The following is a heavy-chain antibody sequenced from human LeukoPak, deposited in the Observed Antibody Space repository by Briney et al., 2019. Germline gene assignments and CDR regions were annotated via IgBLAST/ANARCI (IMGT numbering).Heavy chain of an antibody. Sequence: PSETLSLTCTVSGGSIGSYYWSWIRQPPGKGLEWIGYIYSSGSTNYNPSLKSRVTISLDTSKNQFSLRLTSVTAADTAVYYCARGFDSKSTYFDYWGQGTLVTVSS. CDR2: IYSSGST. D-gene: IGHD5-12*01. CDR3: ARGFDSKSTYFDY. CDR1: GGSIGSYY. V-gene: IGHV4-59*01. J-gene: IGHJ4*02.